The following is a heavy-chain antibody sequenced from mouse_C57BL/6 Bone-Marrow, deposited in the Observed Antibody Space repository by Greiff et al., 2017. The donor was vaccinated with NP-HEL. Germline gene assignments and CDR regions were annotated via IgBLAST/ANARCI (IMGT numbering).Heavy chain of an antibody. CDR2: IWSGGST. Sequence: QVQLKQSGPGLVQPSQSLSITCTVSGFSLTSYGVHWVRQSPGKGLEWLGVIWSGGSTDYNAAFISRLSISKDNSKSQVFFKMNSLQADDTAIYYCARNWRCYYYGSSYGYFDVWGTGTTVTVSS. CDR3: ARNWRCYYYGSSYGYFDV. D-gene: IGHD1-1*01. V-gene: IGHV2-2*01. CDR1: GFSLTSYG. J-gene: IGHJ1*03.